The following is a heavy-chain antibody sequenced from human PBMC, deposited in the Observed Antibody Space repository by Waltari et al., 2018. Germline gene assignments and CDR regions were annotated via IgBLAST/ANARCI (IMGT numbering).Heavy chain of an antibody. Sequence: EHLVQSGAEVTKPGASVKVPCTASGYTLPGNYLHWVRQAPGQGLEWMGWINPNSGGTNYAQKFQGRVTVTRDTSISTAYMEVSSLRSDDTAVYYCAKSPWNGPLDYWGQGTLVTVSS. CDR1: GYTLPGNY. CDR3: AKSPWNGPLDY. V-gene: IGHV1-2*02. J-gene: IGHJ4*02. CDR2: INPNSGGT. D-gene: IGHD2-8*01.